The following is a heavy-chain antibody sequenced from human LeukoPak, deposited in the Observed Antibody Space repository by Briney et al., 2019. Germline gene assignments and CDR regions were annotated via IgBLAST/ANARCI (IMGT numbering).Heavy chain of an antibody. V-gene: IGHV3-74*01. Sequence: GGSLRLSCAASGFTFSSYWMHWVRQARGKGLVWVSRINSDGSSTTYADSVKGRFTISRDNAKNTLYLQMNSLRAEDTAVYYCSRRAAALGAFDYWGQGTLVTVSS. J-gene: IGHJ4*02. D-gene: IGHD6-13*01. CDR1: GFTFSSYW. CDR2: INSDGSST. CDR3: SRRAAALGAFDY.